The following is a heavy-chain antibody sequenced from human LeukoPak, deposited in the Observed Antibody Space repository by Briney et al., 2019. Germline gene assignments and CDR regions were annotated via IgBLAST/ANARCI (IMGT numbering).Heavy chain of an antibody. CDR1: GGSISSISSSSYY. D-gene: IGHD3-9*01. J-gene: IGHJ4*01. Sequence: SETLSLTCTVSGGSISSISSSSYYWGWIRQPPGKGLEWIGGIYYSGTTYYNPSLKSRVTISVDTSKNQFSLKLSSVTAADTAVYYCARESDWYYFDYWGHGTLVTVSS. CDR2: IYYSGTT. CDR3: ARESDWYYFDY. V-gene: IGHV4-39*07.